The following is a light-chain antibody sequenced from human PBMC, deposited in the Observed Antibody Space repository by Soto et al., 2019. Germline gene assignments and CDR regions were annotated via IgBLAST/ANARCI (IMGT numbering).Light chain of an antibody. CDR3: QQYGSSPRT. V-gene: IGKV3-20*01. J-gene: IGKJ1*01. CDR2: GAS. Sequence: EIVLTQSPGTLSLSPGESATLSCRASQTVTNNYLAWYQQKPGQAPRLLIYGASSRAIGIPHRFTGSGSGSEFTLTLSRLEPEDFAVSYCQQYGSSPRTFGQGPKVEIK. CDR1: QTVTNNY.